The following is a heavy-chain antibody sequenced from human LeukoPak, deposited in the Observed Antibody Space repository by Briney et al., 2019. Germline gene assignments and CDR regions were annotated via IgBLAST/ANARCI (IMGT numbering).Heavy chain of an antibody. Sequence: GGSLRLSCAASGFTFSSYEMNWVRQAPGKGLEWVPYISSSGSTIYYADSVKGRFTISRDNAKNSLYLQMNSLRAEDTAVYYCARVTAMVLDYWGQGTLVTVSS. CDR3: ARVTAMVLDY. CDR2: ISSSGSTI. CDR1: GFTFSSYE. V-gene: IGHV3-48*03. D-gene: IGHD5-18*01. J-gene: IGHJ4*02.